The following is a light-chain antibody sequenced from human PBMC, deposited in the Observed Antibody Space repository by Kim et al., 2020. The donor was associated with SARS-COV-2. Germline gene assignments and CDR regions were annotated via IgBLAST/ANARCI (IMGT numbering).Light chain of an antibody. CDR3: CSYASSYTSV. V-gene: IGLV2-11*01. J-gene: IGLJ3*02. CDR2: AVT. Sequence: QSALTQPRSVSGSPGQSVTISCTGTSSDVGGYAYVSWYQQYPGKAPKLIIYAVTKRPSGVPDRFSGSKSGNTASLTISGLQAEDEANYYCCSYASSYTSVFGGGTQLTVL. CDR1: SSDVGGYAY.